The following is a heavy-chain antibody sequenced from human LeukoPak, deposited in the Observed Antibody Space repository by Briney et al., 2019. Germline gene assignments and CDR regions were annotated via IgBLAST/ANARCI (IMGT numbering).Heavy chain of an antibody. CDR1: GFIFSNYW. V-gene: IGHV3-7*01. CDR3: AREAPPHDTSDYDF. CDR2: IKQDGRRT. D-gene: IGHD3-22*01. Sequence: PGGSLSLSCGASGFIFSNYWLSWLRQAPGKGLEWVANIKQDGRRTNYVDSVKGRFTISRDNVKNSLYLQMNSLRDDDTAIYYCAREAPPHDTSDYDFWGQGTLVSVSS. J-gene: IGHJ4*02.